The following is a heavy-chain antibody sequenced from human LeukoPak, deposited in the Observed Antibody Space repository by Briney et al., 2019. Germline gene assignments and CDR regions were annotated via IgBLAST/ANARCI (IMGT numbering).Heavy chain of an antibody. J-gene: IGHJ4*02. Sequence: ASVKLSCKVSGYTFTSYGISWVRQAPGQGLEWMGWISAYNGNTNYAQKLQGRVTMTTDTPTSTAYMELRSLRSDDTAVYCCARAFSPTYYYDSSGYYLDYWGQGSLVTVSS. CDR2: ISAYNGNT. D-gene: IGHD3-22*01. CDR1: GYTFTSYG. V-gene: IGHV1-18*01. CDR3: ARAFSPTYYYDSSGYYLDY.